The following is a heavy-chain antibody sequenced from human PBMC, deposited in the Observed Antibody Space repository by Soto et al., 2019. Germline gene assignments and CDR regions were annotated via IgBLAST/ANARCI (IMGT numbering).Heavy chain of an antibody. CDR2: INQDGSVE. CDR1: GFTFRAYL. V-gene: IGHV3-7*01. Sequence: EVQLVESGGDLVQPGGSLRLSCAASGFTFRAYLMSWVRQAPGKGLDWVANINQDGSVEYYADSVQGRFTISRDNAKNSLYLHMNSLRAEDTAVYYCATYHGDDWESKRHRYWGPGTLVTVSS. D-gene: IGHD3-16*01. CDR3: ATYHGDDWESKRHRY. J-gene: IGHJ4*02.